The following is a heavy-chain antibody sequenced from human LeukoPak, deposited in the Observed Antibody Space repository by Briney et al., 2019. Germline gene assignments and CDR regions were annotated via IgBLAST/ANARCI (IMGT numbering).Heavy chain of an antibody. CDR2: IYYSGST. D-gene: IGHD5-24*01. CDR1: GGSNSRSSNY. J-gene: IGHJ4*02. Sequence: SETLSLTCTVSGGSNSRSSNYWGWIRQSPGKGLEWIGSIYYSGSTYYNPSLKSRVTISIDTSKNQFSLKLSSVTAADTAVYYCATTMIRLGYWGQGTLVTVSS. CDR3: ATTMIRLGY. V-gene: IGHV4-39*07.